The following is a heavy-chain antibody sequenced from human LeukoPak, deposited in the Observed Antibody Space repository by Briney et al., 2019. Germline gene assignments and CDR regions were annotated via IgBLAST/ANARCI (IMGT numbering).Heavy chain of an antibody. V-gene: IGHV4-59*01. J-gene: IGHJ4*02. D-gene: IGHD3-10*01. CDR3: ARGRGVFIY. CDR1: GGSISNYY. CDR2: MYYSGNF. Sequence: SETLSLTCSVSGGSISNYYWTWIRQPPGKGLEWIGYMYYSGNFNYNPSLKSRVTLSVDASKNQFSLKVSSVTAADTAVYYCARGRGVFIYWGQGTLVTVSS.